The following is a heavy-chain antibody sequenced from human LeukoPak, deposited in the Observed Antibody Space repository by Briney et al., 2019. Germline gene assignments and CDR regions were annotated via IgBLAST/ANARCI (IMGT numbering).Heavy chain of an antibody. V-gene: IGHV3-11*04. CDR3: ARGTVVLRFLEWLSIGFDY. CDR2: ISSTDNTI. D-gene: IGHD3-3*01. J-gene: IGHJ4*02. Sequence: EGSLRLSCAASGFTFSDYYMSWIRQAPGKGLEWVAYISSTDNTIYYADSVKGRFTISRDNAKNSLYLQMNSLRAEDTAVYYCARGTVVLRFLEWLSIGFDYWGQGTLVTVSS. CDR1: GFTFSDYY.